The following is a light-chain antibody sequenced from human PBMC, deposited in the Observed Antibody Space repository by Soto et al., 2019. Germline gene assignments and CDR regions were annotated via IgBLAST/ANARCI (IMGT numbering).Light chain of an antibody. V-gene: IGKV3-11*01. J-gene: IGKJ1*01. CDR2: DAS. CDR1: QSVSSY. CDR3: QQRSNWPPLT. Sequence: EIVLTQSPATLSLSPGERATLSCRASQSVSSYLAWYQQKPGQAPRLLIYDASNRATGIPARFSGSGCGTAFTLTISSLEPEDFAVYYCQQRSNWPPLTFGQGTKVEIK.